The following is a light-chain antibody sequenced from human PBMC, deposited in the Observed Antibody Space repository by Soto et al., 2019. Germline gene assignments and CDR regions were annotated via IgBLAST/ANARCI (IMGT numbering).Light chain of an antibody. V-gene: IGLV3-21*04. CDR1: NIGSKS. CDR3: QVWDSSSDHYV. Sequence: SYELTQPPSVSVAPGKTARITCGGNNIGSKSVHWYQQKPGQAPVLVIYYDSDRPSGIPERFSGSNSGNTATLTISRVEAGDEADYYCQVWDSSSDHYVFGTWTKLTFL. CDR2: YDS. J-gene: IGLJ1*01.